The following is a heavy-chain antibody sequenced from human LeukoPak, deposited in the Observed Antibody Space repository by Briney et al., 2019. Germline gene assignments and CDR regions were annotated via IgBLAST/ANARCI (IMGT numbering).Heavy chain of an antibody. J-gene: IGHJ4*02. CDR2: IQSDGGNE. D-gene: IGHD3-9*01. CDR3: AKGLTYYDILTGDY. CDR1: GFTFSSYG. Sequence: GGALRLSCAASGFTFSSYGMHWVRQAPGKGLELVACIQSDGGNEYYADSVKGRFTISRDNSKNTLYLQMNSLRAEDTAVYYCAKGLTYYDILTGDYWGQGTLVTVSS. V-gene: IGHV3-30*02.